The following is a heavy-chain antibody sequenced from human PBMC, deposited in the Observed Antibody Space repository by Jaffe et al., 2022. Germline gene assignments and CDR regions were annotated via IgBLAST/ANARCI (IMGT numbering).Heavy chain of an antibody. CDR1: GGSISSSSYY. CDR2: IYYSGST. D-gene: IGHD4-4*01. CDR3: ARLGTTVTTPYYYYYYMDV. V-gene: IGHV4-39*01. Sequence: QLQLQESGPGLVKPSETLSLTCTVSGGSISSSSYYWGWIRQPPGKGLEWIGSIYYSGSTYYNPSLKSRVTISVDTSKNQFSLKLSSVTAADTAVYYCARLGTTVTTPYYYYYYMDVWGKGTTVTVSS. J-gene: IGHJ6*03.